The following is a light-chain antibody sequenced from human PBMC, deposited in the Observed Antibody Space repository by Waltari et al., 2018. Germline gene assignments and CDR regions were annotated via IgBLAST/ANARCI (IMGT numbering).Light chain of an antibody. J-gene: IGKJ1*01. Sequence: EIVLTQSPGTPFLVPGERATLPCRASQRGRGTLAWYQQKPGQTPRLLTYAASIRATGIPDRFSGSGSGTDFTLTISRLEPEDFAVYYCQHYVRLPVTFGQGTKVEIK. CDR1: QRGRGT. V-gene: IGKV3-20*01. CDR2: AAS. CDR3: QHYVRLPVT.